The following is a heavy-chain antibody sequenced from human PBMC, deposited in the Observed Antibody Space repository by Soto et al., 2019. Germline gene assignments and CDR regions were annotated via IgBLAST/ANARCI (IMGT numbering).Heavy chain of an antibody. CDR3: AKRRGAGGHFDY. D-gene: IGHD2-15*01. CDR2: VSIGGST. J-gene: IGHJ4*02. Sequence: GGSLRLSCAASGFTFSSYAMGWVRQGPGKGLEWVAVVSIGGSTHYADSVRGRFTISRDNSKNMLSLQMNSLTAEDTAVYFCAKRRGAGGHFDYWGQGALVTVSS. CDR1: GFTFSSYA. V-gene: IGHV3-23*01.